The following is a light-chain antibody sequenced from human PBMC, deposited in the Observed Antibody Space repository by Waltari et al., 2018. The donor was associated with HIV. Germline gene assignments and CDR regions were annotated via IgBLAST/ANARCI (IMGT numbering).Light chain of an antibody. CDR2: DNN. CDR1: SSNIGKNY. J-gene: IGLJ1*01. CDR3: VTWDNSLSAYV. V-gene: IGLV1-51*01. Sequence: QSVLTQPPSLSAAPGQRVTISRSGSSSNIGKNYVSLYQQLPGTAPKLVIYDNNKRPSGIPDRFSGSKAGTSATLGITGLQTGDEADYYCVTWDNSLSAYVFGTGTKVTVL.